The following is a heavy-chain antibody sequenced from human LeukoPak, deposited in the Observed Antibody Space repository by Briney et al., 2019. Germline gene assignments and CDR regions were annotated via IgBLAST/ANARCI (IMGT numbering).Heavy chain of an antibody. Sequence: GGSLRLSCAASGFTFSSYSMNWVRQAPGKGLEWVSYISHSSSAIYYADSVKGRFAISRDNAKKSLYLQMNSLRAEDSAVYYCARDRLHYGEYEKTFDYWGQGTLVTVSS. D-gene: IGHD4-17*01. V-gene: IGHV3-48*01. J-gene: IGHJ4*02. CDR3: ARDRLHYGEYEKTFDY. CDR1: GFTFSSYS. CDR2: ISHSSSAI.